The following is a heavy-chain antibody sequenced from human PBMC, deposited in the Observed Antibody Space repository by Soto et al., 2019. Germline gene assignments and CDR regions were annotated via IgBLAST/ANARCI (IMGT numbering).Heavy chain of an antibody. V-gene: IGHV3-30*18. Sequence: QVQLVESGGGVVQPGRSLRLSCAASGFTFSSYGMHWVRQAPGKGLEWVAVISYDGSNKYYADSVKGRFTISRDNSKNTLYLQMNSLRAEDTAVYYCAKDLGAQSPKYYDFWSGYYNYYYYGMDVW. CDR1: GFTFSSYG. CDR2: ISYDGSNK. CDR3: AKDLGAQSPKYYDFWSGYYNYYYYGMDV. J-gene: IGHJ6*01. D-gene: IGHD3-3*01.